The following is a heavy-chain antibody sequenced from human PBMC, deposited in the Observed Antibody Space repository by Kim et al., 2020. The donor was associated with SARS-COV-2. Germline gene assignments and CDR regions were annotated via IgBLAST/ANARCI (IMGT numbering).Heavy chain of an antibody. J-gene: IGHJ3*01. CDR2: IYLSDSDT. CDR3: ARPRYSGGWSGAFDV. D-gene: IGHD1-26*01. V-gene: IGHV5-51*01. Sequence: GESLKISCKSSGYSFIDYWIGWVRQMPGKGLEWMGIIYLSDSDTKYSPSFQGQVTISVDKSISTAYLRWGSLEASDTAMYYCARPRYSGGWSGAFDVWVQGTMVTV. CDR1: GYSFIDYW.